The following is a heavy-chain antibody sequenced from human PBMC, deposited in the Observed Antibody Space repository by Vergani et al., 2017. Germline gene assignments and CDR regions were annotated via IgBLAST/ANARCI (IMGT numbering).Heavy chain of an antibody. CDR1: GGHLKKSA. J-gene: IGHJ2*01. Sequence: QVQLVQSGAEVKKPGSSVKVFCKASGGHLKKSAFSLVRQVPGQGLAWVGRIIPFFGTTDYAQKFQGRFTIITDDFTKTVDMQLINLRYEDMAVYYCAGDCPCGIGDCAAGWYFDLWGRGTLVTVSS. CDR3: AGDCPCGIGDCAAGWYFDL. CDR2: IIPFFGTT. D-gene: IGHD2-21*02. V-gene: IGHV1-69*05.